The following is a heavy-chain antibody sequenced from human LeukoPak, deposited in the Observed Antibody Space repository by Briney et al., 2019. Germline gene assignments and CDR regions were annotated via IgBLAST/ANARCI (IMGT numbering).Heavy chain of an antibody. CDR2: ISSSSSYI. V-gene: IGHV3-21*01. D-gene: IGHD4-11*01. Sequence: GGSLGLSCAASGFTFSSYSMNWVRQAPGKGLEWVSSISSSSSYIYYADSVKGRFTISRDNAKNSLYLQMNSLRAEDTAVYYCARDRDRHDYRVPTLIDPWGQGTLVTVSS. CDR3: ARDRDRHDYRVPTLIDP. J-gene: IGHJ5*02. CDR1: GFTFSSYS.